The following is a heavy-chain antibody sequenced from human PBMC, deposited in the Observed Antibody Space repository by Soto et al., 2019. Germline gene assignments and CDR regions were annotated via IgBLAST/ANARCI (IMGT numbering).Heavy chain of an antibody. Sequence: GGSLRLSCAASGFTVSSSYMSWVRQAPGKGLEWVSFIYSGGSTYYADSVKGRFTIYRDNSKKTLYLQMNSMRAEDTAVYYCAREKRWIRNDAFYXWGQGTMFTVS. CDR3: AREKRWIRNDAFYX. CDR2: IYSGGST. J-gene: IGHJ3*02. CDR1: GFTVSSSY. D-gene: IGHD5-18*01. V-gene: IGHV3-53*01.